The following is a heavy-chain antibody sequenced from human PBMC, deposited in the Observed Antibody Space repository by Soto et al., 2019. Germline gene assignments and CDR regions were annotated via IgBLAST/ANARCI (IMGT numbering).Heavy chain of an antibody. J-gene: IGHJ5*02. D-gene: IGHD3-10*01. Sequence: QVQLQESGPGLVKPSQTLSLTCTLSGHPITSGGFFWTWIRQHPAKGLEWIGYIYYSGVTYYNPSLRSRATISVDTSKNQFSLNLSSVTAADTAMYYCARDLRGRRSGRFDPWGQGTLVTVSS. CDR1: GHPITSGGFF. V-gene: IGHV4-31*03. CDR3: ARDLRGRRSGRFDP. CDR2: IYYSGVT.